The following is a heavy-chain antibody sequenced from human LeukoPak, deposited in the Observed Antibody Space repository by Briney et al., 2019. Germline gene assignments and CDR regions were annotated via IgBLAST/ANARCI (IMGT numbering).Heavy chain of an antibody. Sequence: PGWALRLSCAASGFTIDPCAMYGVRQGPGRGLEWVSVIKADGSGTFYADSVRGRFTTSRDNSKNSLYLQMNSLTSEDTALYYCATWAFYHNLDVWGQGTTVIVSS. CDR2: IKADGSGT. J-gene: IGHJ6*02. D-gene: IGHD2/OR15-2a*01. V-gene: IGHV3-43*02. CDR3: ATWAFYHNLDV. CDR1: GFTIDPCA.